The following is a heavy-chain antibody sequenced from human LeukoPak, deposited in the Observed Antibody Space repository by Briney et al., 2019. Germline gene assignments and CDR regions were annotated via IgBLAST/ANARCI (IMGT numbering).Heavy chain of an antibody. CDR2: ISSSSSTV. D-gene: IGHD1-26*01. J-gene: IGHJ4*02. Sequence: GGSLRLSCAASGFIFSDYSMNWVRQAPGKGLEWVSFISSSSSTVYYADSVKGRFTISRDYANNSLFLQMNGLTAEDTAVYYCARGEDAIVGVPGPNYWGQGTLVGVSS. V-gene: IGHV3-48*01. CDR3: ARGEDAIVGVPGPNY. CDR1: GFIFSDYS.